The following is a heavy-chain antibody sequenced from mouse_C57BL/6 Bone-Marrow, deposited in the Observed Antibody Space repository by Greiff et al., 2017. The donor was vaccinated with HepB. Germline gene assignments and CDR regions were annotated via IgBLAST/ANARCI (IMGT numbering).Heavy chain of an antibody. V-gene: IGHV1-59*01. Sequence: QVQLQQPGAELVRPGPSVKLSCKASGYTFTSYWMHWVKQRPGQGLEWIGVIDPSDSYTNYNQKFKGKATLTVDTSSSTAYMQLSSLTSEDSAVYYWARSRYYGSSGFAYWGQGTLVTVSA. D-gene: IGHD1-1*01. CDR3: ARSRYYGSSGFAY. CDR1: GYTFTSYW. CDR2: IDPSDSYT. J-gene: IGHJ3*01.